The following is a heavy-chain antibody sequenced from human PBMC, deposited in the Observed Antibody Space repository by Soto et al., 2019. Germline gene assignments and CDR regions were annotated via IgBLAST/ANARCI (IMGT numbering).Heavy chain of an antibody. V-gene: IGHV3-15*01. CDR2: IKSKFDGETT. CDR1: GATFRNLW. Sequence: EVQLVESGGGLVKTGESLRLSCAVSGATFRNLWMAWVRQPPGKGLEWIGRIKSKFDGETTDYAAPVNGRFIISRDDSKNTLFLQMNSLKSHDTAVYYCTTDRPYTYGGVITTWGQGTKVTVSS. D-gene: IGHD3-16*02. J-gene: IGHJ3*01. CDR3: TTDRPYTYGGVITT.